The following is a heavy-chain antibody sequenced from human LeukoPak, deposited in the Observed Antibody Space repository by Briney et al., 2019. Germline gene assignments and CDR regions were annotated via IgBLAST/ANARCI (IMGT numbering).Heavy chain of an antibody. D-gene: IGHD3-16*01. Sequence: PGGSLRLSCAASGFAVSGTHMSWVSQDPGKGLEWVSAMYTGGTTYYADSVMGRFTVSRDNSRNTLFLHMNSLRVDDTAVYYCAKDEATSGGGLASWGQGTLVTVSS. CDR3: AKDEATSGGGLAS. CDR1: GFAVSGTH. CDR2: MYTGGTT. V-gene: IGHV3-53*01. J-gene: IGHJ4*02.